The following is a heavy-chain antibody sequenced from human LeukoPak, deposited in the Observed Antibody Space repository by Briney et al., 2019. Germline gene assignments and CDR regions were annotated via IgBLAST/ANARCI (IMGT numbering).Heavy chain of an antibody. Sequence: GGSLRLSCAASGFTVSSNYMNWVRQAPGKGLEWVPVIYSGGSTYYADSVKGRFTISRDNSKNTLYLQMNSLRAEDTAVYYCARDRYYYASGDAFDIWGQGTMVTVSS. CDR3: ARDRYYYASGDAFDI. D-gene: IGHD3-10*01. CDR2: IYSGGST. CDR1: GFTVSSNY. J-gene: IGHJ3*02. V-gene: IGHV3-66*01.